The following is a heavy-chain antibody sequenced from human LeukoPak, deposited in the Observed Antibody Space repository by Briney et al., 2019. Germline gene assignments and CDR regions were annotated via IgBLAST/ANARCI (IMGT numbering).Heavy chain of an antibody. Sequence: PSETLSLTCTVSGGSLSCGGHFWSWIRQHPEKGLEWIAYINHNGNSYDNPSLRGRVSISVDTSKNQFSLKLTSVTAAVTAVYFCARDGRSGYYTGWLDSWGQGTLVTVSS. V-gene: IGHV4-31*03. J-gene: IGHJ5*01. CDR3: ARDGRSGYYTGWLDS. D-gene: IGHD3-3*01. CDR2: INHNGNS. CDR1: GGSLSCGGHF.